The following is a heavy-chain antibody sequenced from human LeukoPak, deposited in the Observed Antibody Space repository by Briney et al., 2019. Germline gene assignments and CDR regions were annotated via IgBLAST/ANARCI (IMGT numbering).Heavy chain of an antibody. CDR1: GDSLTSGFY. CDR2: VYHTGST. J-gene: IGHJ4*02. Sequence: KASETLSLTCSVSGDSLTSGFYWGWIRKPPGKGLEWIGSVYHTGSTYYNPSLKTRITIFVDTLTNQFSLKLRSVTATDTAVYYCARDGKEGGFNYGYWGQGTLVTVSS. D-gene: IGHD5-24*01. CDR3: ARDGKEGGFNYGY. V-gene: IGHV4-38-2*02.